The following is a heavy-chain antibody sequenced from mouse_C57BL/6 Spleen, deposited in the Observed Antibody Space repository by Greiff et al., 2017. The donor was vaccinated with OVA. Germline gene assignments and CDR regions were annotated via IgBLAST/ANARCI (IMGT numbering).Heavy chain of an antibody. CDR1: GYTFTSYL. J-gene: IGHJ3*01. Sequence: QVQLQQPGAELVMPGASVKLSCKASGYTFTSYLMHWVKQRPGQGLEWIGEIDPSDSYTNYNQKFKGKSTLTVDKSSSTAYMQLSSLTSEDSAVYYCARRGDISYDYEAWFAYWGQGTLVTVSA. CDR2: IDPSDSYT. CDR3: ARRGDISYDYEAWFAY. D-gene: IGHD2-4*01. V-gene: IGHV1-69*01.